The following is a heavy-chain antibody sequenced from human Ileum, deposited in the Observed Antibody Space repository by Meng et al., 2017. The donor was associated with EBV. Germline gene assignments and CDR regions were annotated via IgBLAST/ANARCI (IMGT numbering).Heavy chain of an antibody. Sequence: HVHLQGSGPGLVKPSATLSLTCAVSGYSISRTNWWGWIRQPPGKGLEWIGYIYYSGSTSYNPSLKSRVTMSVDTSKNQFSLNLNSVTAVDTAVYYCARNVPGTSAYYDWGQGTLVTVSS. D-gene: IGHD3-22*01. CDR1: GYSISRTNW. CDR2: IYYSGST. V-gene: IGHV4-28*01. CDR3: ARNVPGTSAYYD. J-gene: IGHJ4*02.